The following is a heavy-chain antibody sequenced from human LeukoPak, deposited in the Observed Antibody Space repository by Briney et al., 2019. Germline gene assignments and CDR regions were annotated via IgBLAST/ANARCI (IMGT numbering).Heavy chain of an antibody. CDR3: ARDQGVEGALDY. Sequence: PSETLSLTXTVSGGSISSHYWSWIRQPPGKGLEWIGYIYYSGTTHYNPSLKSRVTISVDTSKNQFSLRLSSVTAADTAVYYCARDQGVEGALDYWGQGTLVTVSS. CDR1: GGSISSHY. J-gene: IGHJ4*02. D-gene: IGHD1-26*01. CDR2: IYYSGTT. V-gene: IGHV4-59*11.